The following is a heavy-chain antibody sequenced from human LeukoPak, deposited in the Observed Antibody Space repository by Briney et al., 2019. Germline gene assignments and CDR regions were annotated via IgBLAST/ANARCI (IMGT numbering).Heavy chain of an antibody. Sequence: GGSLRLSCAASGFTFDDYAMHWVRQAPGKGLDWVSLISGDGGSTYYADSVKGRFTISRDNSKNSLYLQMNSLRTEDTALYYCAKDLAVAGTSSYFDYWGQGTLVTVSS. V-gene: IGHV3-43*02. CDR3: AKDLAVAGTSSYFDY. CDR1: GFTFDDYA. CDR2: ISGDGGST. D-gene: IGHD6-19*01. J-gene: IGHJ4*02.